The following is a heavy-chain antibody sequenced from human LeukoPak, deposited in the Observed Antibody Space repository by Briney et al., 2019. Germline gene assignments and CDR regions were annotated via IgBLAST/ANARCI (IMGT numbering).Heavy chain of an antibody. V-gene: IGHV3-48*03. Sequence: GGSLRLSCAASGFTFSSYAMDWVRQAPGKGLEWVSYISSSGSTIYYADSVKGRFTISRDNAKNSLYLQMNSLRAEDTAVYYCAELGITMIGGVWGKGTTVTISS. D-gene: IGHD3-10*02. CDR1: GFTFSSYA. CDR2: ISSSGSTI. CDR3: AELGITMIGGV. J-gene: IGHJ6*04.